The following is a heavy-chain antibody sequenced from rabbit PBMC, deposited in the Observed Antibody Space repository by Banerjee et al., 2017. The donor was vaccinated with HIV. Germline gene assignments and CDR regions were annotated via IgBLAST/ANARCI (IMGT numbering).Heavy chain of an antibody. Sequence: QEQLVESGGGLVQPEGSLTLTCTASGSTLSRYYICWVRQAPGKGLEWIACINTSSGNTVYASWAKGRFTISKTSSTTVTLQMTSLTVADTATYFCARDQGTYGYGVFSLWGPGTLVTVS. J-gene: IGHJ4*01. V-gene: IGHV1S45*01. D-gene: IGHD6-1*01. CDR1: GSTLSRYY. CDR3: ARDQGTYGYGVFSL. CDR2: INTSSGNT.